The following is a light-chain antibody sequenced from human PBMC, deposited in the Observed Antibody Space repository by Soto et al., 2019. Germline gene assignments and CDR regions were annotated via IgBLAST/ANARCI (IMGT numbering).Light chain of an antibody. Sequence: SSELTQSPSVSVAPGKTARITCGGNNIGSKSVHWYQQKPGQAPVLVIYYDSDRPSGIPERFSGSNSGNTATLTISRVEAGDEADYYCQVWDSSSDHHVVFGGGTKVTVL. CDR1: NIGSKS. CDR3: QVWDSSSDHHVV. J-gene: IGLJ2*01. CDR2: YDS. V-gene: IGLV3-21*04.